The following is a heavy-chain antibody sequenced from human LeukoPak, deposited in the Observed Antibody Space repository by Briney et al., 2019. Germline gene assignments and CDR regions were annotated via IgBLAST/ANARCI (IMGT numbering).Heavy chain of an antibody. Sequence: GSLRLPPSAPGFTFGGYGMDWVRQTPGKGPGWVSGINLNWGGTRYADSAKGRFTISRDNAKNSLYLQMNSLRAEDTALYYCARSPGYCSSTSCYTGYMDVWGKGTTVTVSS. CDR3: ARSPGYCSSTSCYTGYMDV. J-gene: IGHJ6*03. D-gene: IGHD2-2*02. CDR1: GFTFGGYG. CDR2: INLNWGGT. V-gene: IGHV3-20*03.